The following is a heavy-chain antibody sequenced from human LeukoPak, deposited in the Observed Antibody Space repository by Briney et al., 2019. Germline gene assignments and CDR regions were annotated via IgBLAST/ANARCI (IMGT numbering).Heavy chain of an antibody. D-gene: IGHD3-10*01. CDR1: GFTFSSYA. Sequence: GGSLRLSCAASGFTFSSYAMSWVRQAPGKGLEWVSAISGSGGSTYYADSVKGRFTISRDNSKNTLYLQMNSLRAEDTAVYYCAKDPAYYYGSGSYPPDYWGQGTLVTV. CDR3: AKDPAYYYGSGSYPPDY. J-gene: IGHJ4*02. CDR2: ISGSGGST. V-gene: IGHV3-23*01.